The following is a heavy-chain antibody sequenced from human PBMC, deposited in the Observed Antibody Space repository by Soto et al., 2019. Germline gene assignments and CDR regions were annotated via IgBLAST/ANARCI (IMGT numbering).Heavy chain of an antibody. Sequence: ASVKVSCKSSGYSFTTYGISWVRQAPGQGLEWMGWISTYNGNINYAQKFKGRVNMTTDTSTRTVYMELRSLRPDDTALYYCARHYQIKNLAVVIPTWFDYWGQGSLVTVSS. V-gene: IGHV1-18*04. D-gene: IGHD3-3*01. CDR1: GYSFTTYG. CDR3: ARHYQIKNLAVVIPTWFDY. J-gene: IGHJ5*01. CDR2: ISTYNGNI.